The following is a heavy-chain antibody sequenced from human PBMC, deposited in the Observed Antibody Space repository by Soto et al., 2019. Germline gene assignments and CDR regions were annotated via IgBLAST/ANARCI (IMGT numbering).Heavy chain of an antibody. CDR1: GFTFSGYW. CDR2: IVGDGSRT. CDR3: ARELASYNDY. Sequence: ASVKVSCKASGFTFSGYWMHWVCQAPGKGLVWVSRIVGDGSRTNYADSVKGRFTISRDNAKNTLYLQMNSLRAEDTAVYYCARELASYNDYWGQGTLVTVSS. D-gene: IGHD1-1*01. V-gene: IGHV3-74*01. J-gene: IGHJ4*02.